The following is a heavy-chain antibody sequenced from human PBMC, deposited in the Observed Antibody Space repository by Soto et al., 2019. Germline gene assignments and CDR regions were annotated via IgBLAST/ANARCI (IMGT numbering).Heavy chain of an antibody. CDR2: ISAYNGNT. V-gene: IGHV1-18*01. CDR3: AIERAGYGDYFDY. CDR1: GYTFTSYG. J-gene: IGHJ4*02. Sequence: ASVKVSCKASGYTFTSYGISWVRQAPGQGLEWMGWISAYNGNTNYAQKLQGRVTITTDTSTSTAYMELRSLRSEDTAVYYCAIERAGYGDYFDYWGQGTLVTVSS. D-gene: IGHD4-17*01.